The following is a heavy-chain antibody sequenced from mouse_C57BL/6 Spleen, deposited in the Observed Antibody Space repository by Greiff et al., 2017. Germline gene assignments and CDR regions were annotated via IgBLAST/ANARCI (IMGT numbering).Heavy chain of an antibody. Sequence: VQLQQPGAELVKPGASVKLSCKASGYTFTSYWMHWVKQRPGQGLEWIGMIHPNSGSTNYNEKFKSKATLTVDKSSSTAYMQLSSLTSEDSAVYDCARAYYSAHWYFDVWGTGTTVTVSS. CDR2: IHPNSGST. CDR1: GYTFTSYW. V-gene: IGHV1-64*01. CDR3: ARAYYSAHWYFDV. D-gene: IGHD2-12*01. J-gene: IGHJ1*03.